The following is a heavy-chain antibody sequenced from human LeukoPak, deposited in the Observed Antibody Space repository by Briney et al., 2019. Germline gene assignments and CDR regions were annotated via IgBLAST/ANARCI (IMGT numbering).Heavy chain of an antibody. CDR1: GGSISSHY. J-gene: IGHJ4*02. Sequence: SETLSLTCTVSGGSISSHYWSWIRQPPGKGLEWIGYIYYSGSTNYNPSLKSRVTISVDTSKSQFSLKLSSVTAADTAVYYCARVRYSSGWSQYSFDYWGQETLVTVSS. D-gene: IGHD6-19*01. V-gene: IGHV4-59*11. CDR3: ARVRYSSGWSQYSFDY. CDR2: IYYSGST.